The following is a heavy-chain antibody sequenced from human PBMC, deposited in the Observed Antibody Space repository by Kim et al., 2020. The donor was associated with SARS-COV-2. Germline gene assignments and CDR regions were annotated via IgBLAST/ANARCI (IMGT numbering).Heavy chain of an antibody. D-gene: IGHD3-3*02. CDR2: IWHDGSHA. J-gene: IGHJ4*02. CDR1: GFTFSSYG. V-gene: IGHV3-33*01. CDR3: ARAHSIAWAYFDY. Sequence: GGSLRLSCTASGFTFSSYGMHWVRQAPGKGLEWVAVIWHDGSHAYYADSVKGRFTISRDNTKNTLYLQMNSLRAEDTAVYYCARAHSIAWAYFDYWGQGTLVTVSS.